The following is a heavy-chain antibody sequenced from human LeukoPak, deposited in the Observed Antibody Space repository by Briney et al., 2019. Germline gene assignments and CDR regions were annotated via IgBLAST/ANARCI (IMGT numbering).Heavy chain of an antibody. V-gene: IGHV4-39*01. D-gene: IGHD3-3*01. CDR3: ASFYVVTIFGVVPPYNWFDP. J-gene: IGHJ5*02. CDR2: IYYSGST. CDR1: GGSISGSTYY. Sequence: PSETLSLTCTVSGGSISGSTYYWGWIRQPPGKGLECIGSIYYSGSTYYNPSLKSRVTISVDTSKNQFSLKLSSVTAADTAVYYCASFYVVTIFGVVPPYNWFDPWGQGTLVTVSS.